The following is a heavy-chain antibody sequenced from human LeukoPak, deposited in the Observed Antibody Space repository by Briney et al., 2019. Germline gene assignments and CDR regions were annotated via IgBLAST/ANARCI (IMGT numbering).Heavy chain of an antibody. CDR3: ARILRLHTPRAFDI. V-gene: IGHV3-7*05. CDR1: GXTFSSHW. Sequence: GGSLRLTCAASGXTFSSHWMNWVRQAPAKGLEWVGNIHEDGSDKYYVDSVKGRFTGSRDNARNSLYLQMNSLRAEDTAVYYCARILRLHTPRAFDIWGQGTMVTVSS. J-gene: IGHJ3*02. D-gene: IGHD5-24*01. CDR2: IHEDGSDK.